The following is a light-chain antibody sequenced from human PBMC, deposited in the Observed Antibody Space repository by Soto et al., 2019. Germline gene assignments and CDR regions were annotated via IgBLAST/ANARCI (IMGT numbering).Light chain of an antibody. CDR1: SSDVGGYHF. Sequence: QSALTQPASVSGSPGQSITLSCTGTSSDVGGYHFLSWYQQHPGKAPKLLIYEVNNRPLGISNRFSGSKSGNTASLTISGLQAEDEADYYCTSFSTTSALLFGGGTKLTVL. V-gene: IGLV2-14*01. CDR3: TSFSTTSALL. J-gene: IGLJ2*01. CDR2: EVN.